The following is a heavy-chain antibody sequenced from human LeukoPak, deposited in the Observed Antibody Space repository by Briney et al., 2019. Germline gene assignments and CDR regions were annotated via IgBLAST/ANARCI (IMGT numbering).Heavy chain of an antibody. J-gene: IGHJ5*02. CDR2: ISGSGGST. Sequence: QPGRSLRLSCTASGFTFGDYAMSWVRQAPGKGLEWVSAISGSGGSTYYADSVKGRFTISRDNSKNTLYLQMNSLRAEDTAVYYCAKVYGSGNNWFDPWGQGTLVTVSS. V-gene: IGHV3-23*01. CDR1: GFTFGDYA. D-gene: IGHD3-10*01. CDR3: AKVYGSGNNWFDP.